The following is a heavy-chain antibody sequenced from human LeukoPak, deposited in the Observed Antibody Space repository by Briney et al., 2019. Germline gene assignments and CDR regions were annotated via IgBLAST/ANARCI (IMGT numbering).Heavy chain of an antibody. CDR1: GGTFSSYA. CDR3: ARALSSGYDFWSGYYTLPCYGMDV. V-gene: IGHV1-69*13. Sequence: SVKVSCKASGGTFSSYAISWVRQAPGQGLEWMGGIIPIFGTANYAQKFQGRVTITADESTSTAYMELSSLRSEDTAVYYCARALSSGYDFWSGYYTLPCYGMDVWGQGTTVTVSS. CDR2: IIPIFGTA. D-gene: IGHD3-3*01. J-gene: IGHJ6*02.